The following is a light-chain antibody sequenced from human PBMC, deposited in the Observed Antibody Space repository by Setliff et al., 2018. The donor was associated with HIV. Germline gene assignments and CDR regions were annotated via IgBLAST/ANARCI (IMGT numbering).Light chain of an antibody. Sequence: SYELTQPPSVSVAPGKTARITCGGNNIGGKSVHWYQQKPGQAPVLVIYYDSDRPTGIPERFSGSNSGNTATLTISRVEAGDEADYYCQVWDSSSDHPYVFGTGTKGTVL. CDR1: NIGGKS. CDR2: YDS. V-gene: IGLV3-21*04. J-gene: IGLJ1*01. CDR3: QVWDSSSDHPYV.